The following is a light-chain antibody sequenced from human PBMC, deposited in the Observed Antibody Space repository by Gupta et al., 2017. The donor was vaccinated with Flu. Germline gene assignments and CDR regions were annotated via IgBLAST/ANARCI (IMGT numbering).Light chain of an antibody. CDR2: LGS. CDR3: RQALQTPRT. V-gene: IGKV2-28*01. CDR1: PSLLHSNGYNY. Sequence: DIVMTQSPLPLPVTPGEPASISCRSSPSLLHSNGYNYLDWYLQKPGQSPQLLIYLGSNRASGVPDRFSGSGSGTDFTLKISRVDAEDVRVYYCRQALQTPRTFGQGTKVEI. J-gene: IGKJ1*01.